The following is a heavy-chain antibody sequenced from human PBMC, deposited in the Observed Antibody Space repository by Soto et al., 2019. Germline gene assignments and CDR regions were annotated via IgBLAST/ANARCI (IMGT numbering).Heavy chain of an antibody. CDR1: GYTFTSYG. Sequence: QVQLVQSGAEVKKPGASVKVSCKASGYTFTSYGISWVRPAPGQGLEWMGWVSAYNGNTNYAQKLQGIVNMTTATSTNTAYMELRSLRSADTAVYYCARDSPHCSGVSCYSSLVYYYDMDVWGQGTTVTVSS. CDR2: VSAYNGNT. J-gene: IGHJ6*02. D-gene: IGHD2-15*01. CDR3: ARDSPHCSGVSCYSSLVYYYDMDV. V-gene: IGHV1-18*04.